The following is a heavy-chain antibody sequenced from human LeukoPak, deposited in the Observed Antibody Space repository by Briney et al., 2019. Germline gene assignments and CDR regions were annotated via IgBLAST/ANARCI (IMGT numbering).Heavy chain of an antibody. V-gene: IGHV4-59*01. CDR2: IYYRVTS. J-gene: IGHJ4*02. D-gene: IGHD3-10*01. CDR3: ARAVGGDGSGSL. Sequence: SETLSLTCTVSGDSISTYYWSWIRQPPGKGLEWIGYIYYRVTSDYNPSLKSRVAMSVDMSTRQISLKLSSVTAADTAVYYCARAVGGDGSGSLWGPGTLVTVSS. CDR1: GDSISTYY.